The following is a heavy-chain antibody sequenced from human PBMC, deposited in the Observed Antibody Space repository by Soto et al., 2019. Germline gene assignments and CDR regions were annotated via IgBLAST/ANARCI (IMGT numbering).Heavy chain of an antibody. CDR2: VSAYNGNT. J-gene: IGHJ4*02. CDR3: ARDRSNSEY. Sequence: VKVSCKASGYTFNDYGISWVRQAPGQGLEWMGWVSAYNGNTDYAQIFHDRVTMTTDTSTNTAFMELRSLTSDDTAMYYCARDRSNSEYWGQGTLVTVSS. V-gene: IGHV1-18*01. D-gene: IGHD4-4*01. CDR1: GYTFNDYG.